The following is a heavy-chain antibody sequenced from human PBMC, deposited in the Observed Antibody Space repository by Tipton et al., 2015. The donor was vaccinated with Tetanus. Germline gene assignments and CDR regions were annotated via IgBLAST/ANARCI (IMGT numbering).Heavy chain of an antibody. D-gene: IGHD5-12*01. Sequence: TLSLTCTVSGGSISNTDYYWDWIRQPPGKGLEWIGSIYYSGNTYYNPSLKSRVTISVDTSKNQFSLKLSSVTAADTAVYYCARHAGYSGYQLFDYWGQGTLVTVSS. CDR3: ARHAGYSGYQLFDY. V-gene: IGHV4-39*01. J-gene: IGHJ4*02. CDR2: IYYSGNT. CDR1: GGSISNTDYY.